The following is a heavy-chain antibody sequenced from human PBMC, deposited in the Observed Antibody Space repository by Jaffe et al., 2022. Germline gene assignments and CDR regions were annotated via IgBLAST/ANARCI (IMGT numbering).Heavy chain of an antibody. D-gene: IGHD4-17*01. CDR1: GFTVSSNY. CDR2: IYSGGST. J-gene: IGHJ3*02. Sequence: EVQLVESGGGLVQPGGSLRLSCAASGFTVSSNYMSWVRQAPGKGLEWVSVIYSGGSTYYADSVKGRFTISRHNSKNTLYLQMNSLRAEDTAVYYCAKGDDYGDWDGDAFDIWGQGTMVTVSS. V-gene: IGHV3-53*04. CDR3: AKGDDYGDWDGDAFDI.